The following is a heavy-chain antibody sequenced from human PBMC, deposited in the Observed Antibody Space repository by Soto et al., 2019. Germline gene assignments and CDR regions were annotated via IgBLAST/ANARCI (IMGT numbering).Heavy chain of an antibody. J-gene: IGHJ4*02. CDR1: GGSISTDNW. V-gene: IGHV4-4*02. Sequence: QVQLEESGPGLVKPSGTLSLTCAVSGGSISTDNWWSWVRQPPGKGLEWVGEIYHSGSTNYNPSLKSRLTISIDKSKDQISLDVRSVTAADTAVYYCARGGRWLFDYWGQGTLVTVSS. D-gene: IGHD5-12*01. CDR3: ARGGRWLFDY. CDR2: IYHSGST.